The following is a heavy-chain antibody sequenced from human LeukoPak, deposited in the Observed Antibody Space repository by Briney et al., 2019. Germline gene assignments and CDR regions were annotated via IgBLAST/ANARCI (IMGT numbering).Heavy chain of an antibody. CDR3: ARVLGYYDSSGYDDY. V-gene: IGHV4-4*07. D-gene: IGHD3-22*01. Sequence: PETLSLTCTVSGGSISSYYWSWIRQPAGKGLEWIGRIYTSGSTNYNPSLKSRVTMSVDTSKNQFSLKLSSVTAADTAVYYCARVLGYYDSSGYDDYWGQGTLVTVSS. CDR1: GGSISSYY. J-gene: IGHJ4*02. CDR2: IYTSGST.